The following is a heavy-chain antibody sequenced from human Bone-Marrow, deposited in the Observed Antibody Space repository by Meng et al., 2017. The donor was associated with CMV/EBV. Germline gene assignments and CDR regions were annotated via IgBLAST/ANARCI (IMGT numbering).Heavy chain of an antibody. CDR3: ARVHDSSPPNLFDY. V-gene: IGHV3-7*01. CDR2: IKQDGSEK. CDR1: GFTFSSYW. Sequence: GGSLRLSCAASGFTFSSYWMSWVRQAPGKGLEWVANIKQDGSEKYYVDSVKGRFTISRDNAKNSLYLQRNSLRAEDTAVYYCARVHDSSPPNLFDYWGQRTLVTVSS. D-gene: IGHD6-13*01. J-gene: IGHJ4*02.